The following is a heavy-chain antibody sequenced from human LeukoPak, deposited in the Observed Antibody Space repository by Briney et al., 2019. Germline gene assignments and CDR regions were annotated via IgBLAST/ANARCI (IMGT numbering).Heavy chain of an antibody. J-gene: IGHJ6*02. CDR3: AREVATGVGYYGMDV. CDR2: IFYSGST. D-gene: IGHD1-14*01. Sequence: PSETLSLTCTVSGGSISTVVYYWNWIRQHPGKGLEWIGYIFYSGSTYYSPSLKSRINISLDTSKNLFSLKLSSVTAADTAVYYCAREVATGVGYYGMDVWGQGPTVTVSS. V-gene: IGHV4-31*03. CDR1: GGSISTVVYY.